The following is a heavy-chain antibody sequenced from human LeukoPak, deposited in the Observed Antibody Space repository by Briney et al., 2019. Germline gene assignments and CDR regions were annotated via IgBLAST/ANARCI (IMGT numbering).Heavy chain of an antibody. CDR1: GWSFSGYY. V-gene: IGHV4-34*01. D-gene: IGHD3-9*01. CDR2: INHSGST. CDR3: SGDQGAQLRYFDWLRRLDP. Sequence: PSETLSLTRAVSGWSFSGYYWSWIRQPPGKGLEWIGVINHSGSTNYNPSLKSRLTISVDTSYNQFSLKPSSVTAADAAVYYCSGDQGAQLRYFDWLRRLDPWGQGTLVTVSS. J-gene: IGHJ5*02.